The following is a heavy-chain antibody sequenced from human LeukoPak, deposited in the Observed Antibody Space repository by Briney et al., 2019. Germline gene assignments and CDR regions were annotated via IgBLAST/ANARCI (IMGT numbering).Heavy chain of an antibody. CDR1: GFTFSSYA. J-gene: IGHJ5*02. D-gene: IGHD3-22*01. Sequence: PGGSLRLSCAASGFTFSSYAMSWVRQAPGKGLEWVSVISGGGGGTYYADSVKGRFTISRDNAKNSLYLQMNSLRAEDTAVYYCARELISEITMIEDPWGQGTLVTVSS. CDR2: ISGGGGGT. CDR3: ARELISEITMIEDP. V-gene: IGHV3-23*01.